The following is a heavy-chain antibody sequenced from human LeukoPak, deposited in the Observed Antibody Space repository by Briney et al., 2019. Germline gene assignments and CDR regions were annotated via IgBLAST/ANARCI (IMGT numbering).Heavy chain of an antibody. CDR2: IYYSGST. J-gene: IGHJ4*02. CDR3: ARFSNDHGVKFDY. CDR1: GGSISSGGYY. D-gene: IGHD4-17*01. V-gene: IGHV4-31*03. Sequence: SETLSLTCTVSGGSISSGGYYWSWIRQHPGKGLEWIGYIYYSGSTYYNPSLKSRVTMSVDTSKNQFSLKLDSVTAADTAVYYCARFSNDHGVKFDYWGQGTLVTVSS.